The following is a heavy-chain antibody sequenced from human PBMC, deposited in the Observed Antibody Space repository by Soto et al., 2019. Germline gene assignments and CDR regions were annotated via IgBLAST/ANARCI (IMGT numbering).Heavy chain of an antibody. CDR2: ISGSGGST. J-gene: IGHJ4*02. CDR1: GFTLGTYV. D-gene: IGHD2-15*01. V-gene: IGHV3-23*01. Sequence: EVQLLESGEGLGQPGGSLRLSCAASGFTLGTYVMTWVRQAPGKGLEWVSAISGSGGSTNNADPVKGQFTIYRDNTKNKLYLQMNSLRGEYTAVYYCAKDRKGSYCSGGTCYSFDYWGQGTLVTVPS. CDR3: AKDRKGSYCSGGTCYSFDY.